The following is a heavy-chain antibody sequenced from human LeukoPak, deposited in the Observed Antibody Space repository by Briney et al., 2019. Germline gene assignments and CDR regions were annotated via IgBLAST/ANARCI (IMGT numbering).Heavy chain of an antibody. CDR2: INTNTGNP. CDR3: ARRTWGSGWPNDAFDI. Sequence: ASVKVSCKASGYTFTNYAMNWVRQAPGQGLEWMGWINTNTGNPTYAQGFTGRFVFSLDTSVSTAYLQISSLKAEDTAVYYCARRTWGSGWPNDAFDIWGQGTMVTVSS. D-gene: IGHD6-19*01. J-gene: IGHJ3*02. CDR1: GYTFTNYA. V-gene: IGHV7-4-1*02.